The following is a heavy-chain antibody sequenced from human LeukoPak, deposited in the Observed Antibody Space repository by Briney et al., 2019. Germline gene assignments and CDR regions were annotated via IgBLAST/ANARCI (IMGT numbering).Heavy chain of an antibody. CDR2: ISYDGSNK. J-gene: IGHJ4*02. CDR1: GFTFSSYA. V-gene: IGHV3-30-3*01. D-gene: IGHD3-22*01. CDR3: AGDGNDSSGYYFDY. Sequence: GGSLRLSCAASGFTFSSYAMHWVRQAPGKGLEWVAVISYDGSNKYYADSVKGRFTISRDNSKNTLYLQMNSLRAEDTAVYYCAGDGNDSSGYYFDYWGQGTLVTVSS.